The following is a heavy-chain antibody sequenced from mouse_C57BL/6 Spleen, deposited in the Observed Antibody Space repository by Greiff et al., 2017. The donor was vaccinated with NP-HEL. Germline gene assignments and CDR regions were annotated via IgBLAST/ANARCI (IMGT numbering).Heavy chain of an antibody. V-gene: IGHV1-18*01. J-gene: IGHJ2*01. CDR2: INPNNGGT. Sequence: EVQLVESGPELVKPGASVKIPCKASGYTFTDYNMDWVKQSHGKSLEWIGDINPNNGGTIYNQKFKGKATLTVDKSSSTAYMELRSLTSEDTAVYYCARRRTGTGGDYFDYWGQGTTLTVSS. CDR3: ARRRTGTGGDYFDY. CDR1: GYTFTDYN. D-gene: IGHD4-1*01.